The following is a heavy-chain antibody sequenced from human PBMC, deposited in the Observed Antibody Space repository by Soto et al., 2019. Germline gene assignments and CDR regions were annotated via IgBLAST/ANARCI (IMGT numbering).Heavy chain of an antibody. J-gene: IGHJ6*02. D-gene: IGHD6-19*01. CDR1: GGTFSSYA. Sequence: QVQLVQSGAEVKKPGSSVKVSCKASGGTFSSYAISWVRQAPGQGLEWMGGIIPIFGTANYAQKFQGRVTITADESTSTAYMELSSLRSEDTAVYYCAVAASIAVAGIPYYYGMDVWGQGTTVTVSS. V-gene: IGHV1-69*01. CDR2: IIPIFGTA. CDR3: AVAASIAVAGIPYYYGMDV.